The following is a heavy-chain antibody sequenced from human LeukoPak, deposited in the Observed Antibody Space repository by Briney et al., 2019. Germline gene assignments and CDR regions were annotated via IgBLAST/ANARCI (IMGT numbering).Heavy chain of an antibody. CDR3: AADLGYYGFDL. V-gene: IGHV1-58*01. CDR1: GFTFTSSA. CDR2: IVVGSGNT. Sequence: ASVKVSCKASGFTFTSSAVQWVRQARGQRLEWVGWIVVGSGNTNYAQKFQERVTITRDMSTSTAYMELSSLRSEDTAVYYCAADLGYYGFDLWGRGTLVTVSS. D-gene: IGHD3-10*01. J-gene: IGHJ2*01.